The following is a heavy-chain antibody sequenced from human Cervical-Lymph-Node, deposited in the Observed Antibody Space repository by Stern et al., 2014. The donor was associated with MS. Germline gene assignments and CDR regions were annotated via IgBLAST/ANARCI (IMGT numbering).Heavy chain of an antibody. Sequence: EVQLVESGGGLVQPGRSLRLSCVASGFSFENYAMHWVRHAPGKGLEWVSGINWNGESAGHADSLKGRFTISRDNAKNSLYLQMNSLRAEDTALYYCVRAVNDRCCTESFDYWGQGTLVTVSS. V-gene: IGHV3-9*01. CDR3: VRAVNDRCCTESFDY. CDR1: GFSFENYA. CDR2: INWNGESA. D-gene: IGHD2-8*02. J-gene: IGHJ4*02.